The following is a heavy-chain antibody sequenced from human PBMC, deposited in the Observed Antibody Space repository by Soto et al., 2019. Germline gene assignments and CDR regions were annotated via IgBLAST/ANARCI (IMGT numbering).Heavy chain of an antibody. D-gene: IGHD5-12*01. CDR2: IYPGDSDT. V-gene: IGHV5-51*01. CDR1: GYSFTSYW. J-gene: IGHJ6*02. CDR3: ARDGTAYSGYDYGFYYYGMDV. Sequence: PGESLKISCKGSGYSFTSYWIGWVRQMPGKGLEWMGIIYPGDSDTRYSPSFQGQVTISADKSISTAYLQWSSLKASDTAMYYCARDGTAYSGYDYGFYYYGMDVWGQGTTVTVSS.